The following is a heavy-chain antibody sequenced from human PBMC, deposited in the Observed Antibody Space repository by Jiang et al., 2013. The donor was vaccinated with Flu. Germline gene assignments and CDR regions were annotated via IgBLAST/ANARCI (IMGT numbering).Heavy chain of an antibody. D-gene: IGHD3-10*01. Sequence: KPTQTLTLTCTFSGFSLSTSGMCVSWIRQPPGKALEWLARIDWDDDKYYSTSLKTRLTISKDTSKNQVVLTMTNMDPVDTATYYCARTKYYYGSGSYREVDYWGQGTLVTVSS. CDR2: IDWDDDK. CDR3: ARTKYYYGSGSYREVDY. V-gene: IGHV2-70*11. J-gene: IGHJ4*02. CDR1: GFSLSTSGMC.